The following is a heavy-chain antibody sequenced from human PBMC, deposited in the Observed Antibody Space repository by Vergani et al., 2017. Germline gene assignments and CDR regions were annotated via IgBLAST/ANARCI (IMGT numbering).Heavy chain of an antibody. Sequence: QVQLVQSGAEVKKPGASVKVSCKASGYTFTDYFMHWVRQAPGQGLEWMGWINPNSGGTNYAQQFQGRVTMTRDTSISTAYMELSNLRSDEPAVYYCARVGTSSNRDYFDDWGQGTLVTVSS. D-gene: IGHD2-2*01. J-gene: IGHJ4*02. CDR3: ARVGTSSNRDYFDD. CDR2: INPNSGGT. CDR1: GYTFTDYF. V-gene: IGHV1-2*02.